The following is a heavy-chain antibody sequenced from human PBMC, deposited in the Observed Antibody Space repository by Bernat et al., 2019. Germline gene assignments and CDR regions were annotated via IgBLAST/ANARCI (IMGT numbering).Heavy chain of an antibody. D-gene: IGHD6-13*01. CDR3: ARGGSSSWYEVFY. CDR2: IWYDGSNK. Sequence: QVQLVESGGGVVQPGRSLRLSCAASRFTFSSYGMHWVRQAPGKGLEWVAVIWYDGSNKYYGDSVKCRFIISRDNSKNTLYLQMNSLRAEDTAVYYCARGGSSSWYEVFYWGQGTLVTVSS. V-gene: IGHV3-33*01. J-gene: IGHJ4*02. CDR1: RFTFSSYG.